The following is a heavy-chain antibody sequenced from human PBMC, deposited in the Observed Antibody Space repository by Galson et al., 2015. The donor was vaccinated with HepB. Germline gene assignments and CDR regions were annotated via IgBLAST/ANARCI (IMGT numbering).Heavy chain of an antibody. Sequence: SVKVSCKASGYTFTGYYMHWVRQAPGQGLEWMGWINPNSGGTNYAQKLQGRVTMTTDTSTSTAYMELRSLRSDDTAVYYCARGRGVAAGRPRSYYFDYWGQGTLVTVSS. CDR2: INPNSGGT. CDR1: GYTFTGYY. J-gene: IGHJ4*02. V-gene: IGHV1-2*02. D-gene: IGHD6-13*01. CDR3: ARGRGVAAGRPRSYYFDY.